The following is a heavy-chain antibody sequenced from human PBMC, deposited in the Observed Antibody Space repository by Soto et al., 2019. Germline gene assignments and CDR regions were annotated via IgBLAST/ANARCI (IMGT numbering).Heavy chain of an antibody. V-gene: IGHV1-2*04. J-gene: IGHJ6*02. CDR2: INPNSGGT. D-gene: IGHD6-6*01. CDR1: GYTFTGYY. CDR3: ARDHSSSYAKGYYYYGMDV. Sequence: QVQLVQSGAEVKKPGASVKVSCKASGYTFTGYYMHWVRQAPGQGLEWMGWINPNSGGTNYAQKFQGWVTMTRDTSISTAYMELSRLRSDDTAEYYCARDHSSSYAKGYYYYGMDVWGQGTTVTVSS.